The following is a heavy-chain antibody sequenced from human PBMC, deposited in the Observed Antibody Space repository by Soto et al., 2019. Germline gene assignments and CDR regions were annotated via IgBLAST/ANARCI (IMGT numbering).Heavy chain of an antibody. CDR3: ATGWWSLDY. D-gene: IGHD2-15*01. Sequence: QVQLVESGGGVVQPGRSLRLSCAASGFTFSSYGIHWVRQVPGKGLEWVAVISYDGGNKYYADPVKGRFTISRDSSKNTLYLQMNSLIPEDTAVYYCATGWWSLDYWGQGTLVTVSS. J-gene: IGHJ4*02. CDR1: GFTFSSYG. CDR2: ISYDGGNK. V-gene: IGHV3-30*03.